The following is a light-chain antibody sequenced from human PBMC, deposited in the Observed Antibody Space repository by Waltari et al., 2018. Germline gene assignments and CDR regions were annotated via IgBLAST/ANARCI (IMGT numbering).Light chain of an antibody. Sequence: DIQMTQSPSTLSASIGDRVTITCRASQSIGRWLAWYQQKPGKAPKLLIYEASTLESGVPSRFSGSGSGTEFTLTISNLQPDDFATYYCQQFNSYSSVTFGQVTRLEIQ. J-gene: IGKJ5*01. CDR1: QSIGRW. CDR3: QQFNSYSSVT. V-gene: IGKV1-5*03. CDR2: EAS.